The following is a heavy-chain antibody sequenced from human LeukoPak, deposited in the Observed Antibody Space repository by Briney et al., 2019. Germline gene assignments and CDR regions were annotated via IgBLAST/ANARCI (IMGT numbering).Heavy chain of an antibody. J-gene: IGHJ5*02. CDR1: GYTFTSYF. CDR2: ITPSGGST. CDR3: AKSGNSMTTGTADP. Sequence: ASVKVSCKASGYTFTSYFMHWVRQAPGQGREWMGIITPSGGSTTYAQKFQGRVTMTRDTSTSTVYMELSSLRSEDSGVYYCAKSGNSMTTGTADPWGQGTLVTVSS. V-gene: IGHV1-46*03. D-gene: IGHD2/OR15-2a*01.